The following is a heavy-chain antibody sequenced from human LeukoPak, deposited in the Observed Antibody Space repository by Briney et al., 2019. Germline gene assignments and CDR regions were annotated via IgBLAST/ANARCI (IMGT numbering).Heavy chain of an antibody. J-gene: IGHJ6*02. D-gene: IGHD1-26*01. Sequence: ASVKVSCKASGYTFTGYYMHWVRQAPGQGLEWMGWINPNSGGTNYAQKFQGRVTMTRDTSISTAYMELSRLRSDDTAVYYCARDLGWDGDYYYYGMDVWGQGTTVTVSS. CDR2: INPNSGGT. V-gene: IGHV1-2*02. CDR1: GYTFTGYY. CDR3: ARDLGWDGDYYYYGMDV.